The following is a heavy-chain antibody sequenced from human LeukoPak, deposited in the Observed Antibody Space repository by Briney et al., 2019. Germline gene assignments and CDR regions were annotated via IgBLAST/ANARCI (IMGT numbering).Heavy chain of an antibody. CDR3: TRGKPETVFDS. CDR1: GGTFSGYC. J-gene: IGHJ4*01. CDR2: INHSGST. Sequence: PSETLSLTCSVYGGTFSGYCWSWIRQPPGKGLEWIGEINHSGSTNYNPSLKTRVTISLDRSKDQFSLKLTSVTAADTAVYYCTRGKPETVFDSWGRGTLVTVSS. V-gene: IGHV4-34*01.